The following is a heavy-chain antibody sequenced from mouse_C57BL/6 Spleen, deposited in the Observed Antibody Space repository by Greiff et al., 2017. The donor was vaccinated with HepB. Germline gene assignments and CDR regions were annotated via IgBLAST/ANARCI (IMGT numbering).Heavy chain of an antibody. D-gene: IGHD2-2*01. J-gene: IGHJ3*01. CDR1: GYAFSSYW. V-gene: IGHV1-82*01. Sequence: VQLQQSGPELVKPGASVKISCKASGYAFSSYWMNWVKQRPGKGLEWIGRIYPGDGDTNYNGTFKGKATLTADKSSSTAYMQLSSLTSEDSAVYFCARSTMVTTGFAYWGQGTLVTVSA. CDR2: IYPGDGDT. CDR3: ARSTMVTTGFAY.